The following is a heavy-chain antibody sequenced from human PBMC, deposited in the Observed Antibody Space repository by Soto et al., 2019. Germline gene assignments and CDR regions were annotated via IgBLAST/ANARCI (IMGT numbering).Heavy chain of an antibody. V-gene: IGHV1-3*01. J-gene: IGHJ6*02. D-gene: IGHD3-3*01. CDR3: AIGSSSSDFWDRRYYYYGMDV. Sequence: ASVKVSCKASGYTFTSYAMHWVRQAPGQRLEWMGWINAGNGNTKYSQKFQGRVTITRDTSASTAYMELSSLRSEDTAVYYCAIGSSSSDFWDRRYYYYGMDVWGQGTTVTVS. CDR2: INAGNGNT. CDR1: GYTFTSYA.